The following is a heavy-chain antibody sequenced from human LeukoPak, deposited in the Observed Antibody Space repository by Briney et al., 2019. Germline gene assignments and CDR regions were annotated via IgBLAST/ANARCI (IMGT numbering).Heavy chain of an antibody. J-gene: IGHJ1*01. Sequence: GGSLRLSCAASGFTFSIYAMSWVRQAPGKGLEWVSAISGSGGNTYYADSVKGRFTISRDNSKNTLDLQMNSLRVEDTAMYYCAGDRRYDSSGYFQHWGQGTLVALS. CDR1: GFTFSIYA. D-gene: IGHD3-22*01. CDR3: AGDRRYDSSGYFQH. V-gene: IGHV3-23*01. CDR2: ISGSGGNT.